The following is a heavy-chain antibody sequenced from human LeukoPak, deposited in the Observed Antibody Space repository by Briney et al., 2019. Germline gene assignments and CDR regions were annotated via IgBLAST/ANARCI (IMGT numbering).Heavy chain of an antibody. Sequence: PSETLSLTCAVYGGSFSGYYWSWIRQPPGKGLEWIGEINHSGSTNCNPSLKSRVTISVDTSKNQFSLKLSSVTAADTAVYYCARLGEVYGDPGYYFDYWGQGTLVTVSS. CDR3: ARLGEVYGDPGYYFDY. D-gene: IGHD4-17*01. V-gene: IGHV4-34*01. CDR2: INHSGST. J-gene: IGHJ4*02. CDR1: GGSFSGYY.